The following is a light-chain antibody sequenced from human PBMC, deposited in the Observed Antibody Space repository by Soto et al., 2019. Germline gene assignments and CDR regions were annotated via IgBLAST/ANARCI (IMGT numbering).Light chain of an antibody. J-gene: IGKJ2*02. CDR2: GAS. CDR1: QSVSSN. V-gene: IGKV3-15*01. CDR3: QQYNDWPPCT. Sequence: EIVMTQSPATLSVSPGERATLSCRASQSVSSNLAWYQQKPGQAPRLLIYGASTRATGVPARFSGSGSGTEFTLTISSLQSEDVAVYYCQQYNDWPPCTFGQGTKLEIK.